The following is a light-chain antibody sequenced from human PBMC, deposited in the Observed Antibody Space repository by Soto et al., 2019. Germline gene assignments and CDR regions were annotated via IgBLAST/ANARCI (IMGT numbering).Light chain of an antibody. CDR3: QQYENYWT. Sequence: DIQMTQSPSSLSASVGDRVTIACRASQSISNYLNWYQQRPGKAPKLLIYDASNLEGGVPSRFSGSGSGTEFTLTISNLQPDDFATYYCQQYENYWTFGQGAKVDIK. CDR1: QSISNY. V-gene: IGKV1-5*01. CDR2: DAS. J-gene: IGKJ1*01.